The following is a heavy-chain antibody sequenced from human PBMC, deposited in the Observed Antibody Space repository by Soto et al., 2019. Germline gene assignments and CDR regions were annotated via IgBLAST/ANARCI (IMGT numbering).Heavy chain of an antibody. CDR2: ISGSGGST. J-gene: IGHJ4*02. Sequence: AGGSLRLSCAASGFTFSSYAMSWVRQAPGKGLEWVSAISGSGGSTYYADSVKGRFTISRDNSKNTLYLQMNSLRAEDTAVYYCAKDQFVAAAGRQEPFDYWGQGTLVTVSS. CDR3: AKDQFVAAAGRQEPFDY. D-gene: IGHD6-13*01. CDR1: GFTFSSYA. V-gene: IGHV3-23*01.